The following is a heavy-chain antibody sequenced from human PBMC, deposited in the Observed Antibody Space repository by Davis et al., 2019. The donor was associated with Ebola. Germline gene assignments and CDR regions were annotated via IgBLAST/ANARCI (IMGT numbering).Heavy chain of an antibody. V-gene: IGHV3-30*02. CDR1: GFRFRDYD. D-gene: IGHD3-3*01. Sequence: PGGSLRPSCTASGFRFRDYDMNWARQAPGKGLEWVAFIRYDGSNKYYADSVKGRFTISRDNSKNTLYLQMNSLRAEDTAVYYCAKALLYEFWSGYYMDVWGKGTTVTVSS. J-gene: IGHJ6*03. CDR3: AKALLYEFWSGYYMDV. CDR2: IRYDGSNK.